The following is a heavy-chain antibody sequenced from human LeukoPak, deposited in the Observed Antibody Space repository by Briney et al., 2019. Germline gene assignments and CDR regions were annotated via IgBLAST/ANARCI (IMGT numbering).Heavy chain of an antibody. Sequence: SETLSLTCAVYGGSFSGYYWSWIRQPPGKGLEWIGEINHSGSTNYNPSLKSRVTISVDTSKNQFSLKLSSVTAADTAVYYCARDLIAVAGPEADYWGQGTLVTVSS. J-gene: IGHJ4*02. V-gene: IGHV4-34*01. CDR3: ARDLIAVAGPEADY. D-gene: IGHD6-19*01. CDR1: GGSFSGYY. CDR2: INHSGST.